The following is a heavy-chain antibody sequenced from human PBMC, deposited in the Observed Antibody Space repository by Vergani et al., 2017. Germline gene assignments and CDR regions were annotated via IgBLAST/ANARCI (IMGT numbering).Heavy chain of an antibody. J-gene: IGHJ6*02. V-gene: IGHV3-74*01. CDR2: INSDGSST. CDR1: GFTFSSYW. CDR3: AKGRGGGPPQYYYYYYGMDV. D-gene: IGHD4-23*01. Sequence: EVQLVESGGGLVQPGGSLRLSCAASGFTFSSYWMHWVRQAPGKGLVWVSRINSDGSSTSYADSVKGRFTISRDNAKNTLYLQMNSLRAEDTAVYYCAKGRGGGPPQYYYYYYGMDVWGQGTTVTVSS.